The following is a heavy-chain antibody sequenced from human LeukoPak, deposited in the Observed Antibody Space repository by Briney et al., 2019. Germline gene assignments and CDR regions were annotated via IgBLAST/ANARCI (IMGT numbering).Heavy chain of an antibody. J-gene: IGHJ4*02. V-gene: IGHV4-39*02. CDR2: ISSSGNT. CDR3: ARLGAGPTYYDFWSGYPSFYFDY. CDR1: GGSTSGGNYY. D-gene: IGHD3-3*01. Sequence: SKTLSLTCIVSGGSTSGGNYYWGWIRRPPGKGLEWIGGISSSGNTYYNPSLKSRITISIDTSKNHFSLKLSSVTAADTAVYYCARLGAGPTYYDFWSGYPSFYFDYWGQGTLVTVSS.